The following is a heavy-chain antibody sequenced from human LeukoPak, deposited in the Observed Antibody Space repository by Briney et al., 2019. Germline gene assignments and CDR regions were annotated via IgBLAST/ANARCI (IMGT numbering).Heavy chain of an antibody. Sequence: PWASVKVSCKASGYTFTSYGISWVRQAPGQGLEYIGWIDTNTGNPTYAQGFTGRFVFSLDTSVNTAYLQISSLKTEDTGVYYCARRSMVQHMDVWGKGTTVTVSS. CDR1: GYTFTSYG. CDR3: ARRSMVQHMDV. J-gene: IGHJ6*03. CDR2: IDTNTGNP. V-gene: IGHV7-4-1*02. D-gene: IGHD3-10*01.